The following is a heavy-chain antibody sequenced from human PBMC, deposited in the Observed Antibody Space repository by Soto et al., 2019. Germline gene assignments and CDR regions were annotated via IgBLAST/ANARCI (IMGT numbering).Heavy chain of an antibody. CDR3: AREYSSSSGWFDP. Sequence: QVQLQQWGAGLLKPSETLSLTCAVYGGSFSGYYWSWIRQPPGKGLEWIGEINHSGSTNYNPSLKSRVTISVDTSKNQFSLKLSSVTAADTAVYYCAREYSSSSGWFDPWGQGTLVTVSS. CDR2: INHSGST. D-gene: IGHD6-6*01. J-gene: IGHJ5*02. V-gene: IGHV4-34*01. CDR1: GGSFSGYY.